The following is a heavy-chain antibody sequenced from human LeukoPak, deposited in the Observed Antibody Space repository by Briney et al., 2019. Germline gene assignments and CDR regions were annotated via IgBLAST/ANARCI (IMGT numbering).Heavy chain of an antibody. J-gene: IGHJ4*02. V-gene: IGHV1-2*02. CDR3: ARVIPATQGGDY. CDR2: INPNSGGS. Sequence: ASVKVSCKASGYTVTDYLFHWVRQAPGQGLEWMGWINPNSGGSDYAQKFQGRVSMTRDTSISTAYMELSRLRFDDTAVYYCARVIPATQGGDYWGQGTLVTVSS. D-gene: IGHD2-15*01. CDR1: GYTVTDYL.